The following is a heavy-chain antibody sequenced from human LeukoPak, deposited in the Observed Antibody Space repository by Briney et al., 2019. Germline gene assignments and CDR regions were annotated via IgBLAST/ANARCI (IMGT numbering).Heavy chain of an antibody. V-gene: IGHV4-59*08. CDR1: GGSISSYY. CDR3: ARTQTADFWSGYSFDY. D-gene: IGHD3-3*01. Sequence: SETLSLTCTVSGGSISSYYWSWIRQPPGKGLEWIGYIYYSGSTNQNPSLKSRVTISVDTSKNQFSLKLSSVTAADTAVYYCARTQTADFWSGYSFDYWGQGTLVIVSS. J-gene: IGHJ4*02. CDR2: IYYSGST.